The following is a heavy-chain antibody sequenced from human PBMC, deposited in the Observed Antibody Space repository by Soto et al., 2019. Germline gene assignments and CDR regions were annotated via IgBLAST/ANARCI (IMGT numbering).Heavy chain of an antibody. CDR2: IYHSGGT. J-gene: IGHJ4*02. CDR3: ARVWYYGSGRFTFDY. V-gene: IGHV4-4*02. Sequence: QVQLQESGPGLVKPSETLSLTCAVSGGSISSSNWWSWVRQPPGKGLEWIGEIYHSGGTNYNPSLKSRVTISVDKSKNQFSLKVTSVTAADTAVYYCARVWYYGSGRFTFDYWGQGTLVTVSS. D-gene: IGHD3-10*01. CDR1: GGSISSSNW.